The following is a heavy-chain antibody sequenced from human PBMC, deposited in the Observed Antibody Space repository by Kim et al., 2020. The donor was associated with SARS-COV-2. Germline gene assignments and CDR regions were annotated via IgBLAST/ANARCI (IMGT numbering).Heavy chain of an antibody. CDR3: ARVLGWELWYLDY. J-gene: IGHJ4*02. Sequence: YERKLPGRATMTRETSTSTVYMELSSLRSEDTAVYYCARVLGWELWYLDYWGQGTLVTVSS. D-gene: IGHD1-26*01. V-gene: IGHV1-46*01.